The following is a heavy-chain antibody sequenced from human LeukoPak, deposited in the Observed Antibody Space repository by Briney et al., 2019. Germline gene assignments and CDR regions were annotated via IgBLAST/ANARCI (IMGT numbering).Heavy chain of an antibody. Sequence: PSETLSLTCTVSGGSISSSRYYWGWIRQPPGMGLEWIGSIYYNGDTYYNPSLKSRVTISLDTSKNQFSLKLSSVTAADTAVYYCARAAGDADNWFDPWGQGTLVTVSS. J-gene: IGHJ5*02. CDR1: GGSISSSRYY. D-gene: IGHD2-21*02. CDR2: IYYNGDT. V-gene: IGHV4-39*07. CDR3: ARAAGDADNWFDP.